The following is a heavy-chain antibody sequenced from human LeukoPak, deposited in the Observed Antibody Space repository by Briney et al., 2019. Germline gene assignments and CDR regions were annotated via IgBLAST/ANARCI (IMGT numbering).Heavy chain of an antibody. CDR1: GGSISSYY. J-gene: IGHJ4*02. D-gene: IGHD3/OR15-3a*01. CDR3: ARWRTARTGFDY. Sequence: PSETLSLTCTVSGGSISSYYWSWIRQPPGKGLESIGYIYYSNTNYNPSLKSRVTISVDTSKDQFSLKVISVTAADTAVYYCARWRTARTGFDYWGQGTLVTVSS. V-gene: IGHV4-59*08. CDR2: IYYSNT.